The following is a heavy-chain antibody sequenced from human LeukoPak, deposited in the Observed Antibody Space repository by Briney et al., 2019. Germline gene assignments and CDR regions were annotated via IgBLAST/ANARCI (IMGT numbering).Heavy chain of an antibody. D-gene: IGHD1-26*01. CDR2: IYYNGNT. J-gene: IGHJ6*02. Sequence: SETLSLTCSVSDGSINSYYWNWIRRPPGKGLEWIGYIYYNGNTNYSPSLKSRVTMSVDASKNLFSLKVSSVTAADTAVYYCARGRSNYYGMDVWGQGTTVTVSS. V-gene: IGHV4-59*01. CDR1: DGSINSYY. CDR3: ARGRSNYYGMDV.